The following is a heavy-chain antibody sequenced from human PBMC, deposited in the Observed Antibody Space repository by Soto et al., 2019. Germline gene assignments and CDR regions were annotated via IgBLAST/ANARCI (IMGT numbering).Heavy chain of an antibody. CDR2: IIPIFGTA. D-gene: IGHD6-19*01. J-gene: IGHJ3*02. V-gene: IGHV1-69*06. CDR1: GGSFSSYA. CDR3: ASAGPVAGNHAFDI. Sequence: QVQLVQSGAEVKKPGSSVKVSCKASGGSFSSYAISWVRQAPVQGLEWMGGIIPIFGTATYAQKFQGRVTIIADKSTSTAYMELSSLRSEDTAVYYCASAGPVAGNHAFDIWGKGTLVTVSS.